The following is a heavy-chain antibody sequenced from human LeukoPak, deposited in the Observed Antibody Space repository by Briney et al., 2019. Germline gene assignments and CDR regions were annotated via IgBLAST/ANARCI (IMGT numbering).Heavy chain of an antibody. CDR2: INWNGGNT. D-gene: IGHD5-12*01. Sequence: GGSLRLSCAASGFTFDDYGMSWVRQAPGKGLEWVSGINWNGGNTGYADSVKGRFTISRDNAKNSLYLQMNSLRAEDTAVYYCARAYSGYENYYYYYYMDVRGKGTTVTVSS. V-gene: IGHV3-20*04. CDR3: ARAYSGYENYYYYYYMDV. CDR1: GFTFDDYG. J-gene: IGHJ6*03.